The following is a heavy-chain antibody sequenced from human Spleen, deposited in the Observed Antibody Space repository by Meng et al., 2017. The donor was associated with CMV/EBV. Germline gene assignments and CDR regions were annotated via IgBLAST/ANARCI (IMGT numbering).Heavy chain of an antibody. Sequence: GESLKISCAASGFTFSNHNMKWVRQAPGKGLEWISHISTSSSSIYYADSVKGRFTISRDNAKNSLFLQMNSLRAEDTAVYYCARDSGHGGAMDVWGQGTAVTVS. CDR1: GFTFSNHN. D-gene: IGHD3-16*01. CDR2: ISTSSSSI. J-gene: IGHJ6*02. V-gene: IGHV3-48*04. CDR3: ARDSGHGGAMDV.